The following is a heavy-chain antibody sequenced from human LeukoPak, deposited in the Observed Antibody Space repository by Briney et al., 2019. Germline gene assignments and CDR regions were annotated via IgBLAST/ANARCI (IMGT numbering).Heavy chain of an antibody. V-gene: IGHV4-4*07. CDR2: INTSGST. Sequence: PSETLSLTCTVSGGSISNYYWSWIRQPAGKGLEWIGRINTSGSTNYNPSLKSRVTMSVDTSKNQFSLKLSSVTAADTAVYYCARLSVPDAEGAFDIWGQGTLVTVSS. J-gene: IGHJ3*02. CDR3: ARLSVPDAEGAFDI. CDR1: GGSISNYY. D-gene: IGHD2-2*01.